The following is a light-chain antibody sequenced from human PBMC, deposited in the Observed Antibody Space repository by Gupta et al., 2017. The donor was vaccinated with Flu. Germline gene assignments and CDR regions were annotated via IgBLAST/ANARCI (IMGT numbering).Light chain of an antibody. CDR2: GAS. Sequence: SATLACRASQSVTSNYFAWYQQKPGQAPRLLIFGASSRATGIPDRFRASGSGTDFTLTISILEPEDFAVYYCQHYGSSTWTFGQGTKVEIK. V-gene: IGKV3-20*01. J-gene: IGKJ1*01. CDR1: QSVTSNY. CDR3: QHYGSSTWT.